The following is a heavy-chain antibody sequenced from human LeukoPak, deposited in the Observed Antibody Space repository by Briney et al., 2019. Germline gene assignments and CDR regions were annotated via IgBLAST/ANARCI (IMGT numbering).Heavy chain of an antibody. D-gene: IGHD3-9*01. CDR1: GGSVSSNY. CDR2: IYHSGYA. Sequence: PSETLSLTCSVSGGSVSSNYWAWLRQPPGKGPEWIGYIYHSGYAKYNPSFKSRVTMSVDTSKNQFSLKLSSVTTADTAVYYCARMPDILTGLDSWGQGTLVTVSS. V-gene: IGHV4-59*02. CDR3: ARMPDILTGLDS. J-gene: IGHJ4*02.